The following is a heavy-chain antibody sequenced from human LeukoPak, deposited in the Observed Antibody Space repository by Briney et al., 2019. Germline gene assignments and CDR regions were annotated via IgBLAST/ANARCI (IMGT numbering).Heavy chain of an antibody. CDR3: SAALLWFGEFQPSLSEAGVDY. D-gene: IGHD3-10*01. Sequence: GGSLRLSSAASGFTFSSYGLHWVRQAPGKGLEWVAVISYDVSNKYYADSVKGRFTISRDNSKNTLYLQMNSLRAEDTAVYYCSAALLWFGEFQPSLSEAGVDYWGQGTLVTVSS. V-gene: IGHV3-30*03. CDR2: ISYDVSNK. CDR1: GFTFSSYG. J-gene: IGHJ4*02.